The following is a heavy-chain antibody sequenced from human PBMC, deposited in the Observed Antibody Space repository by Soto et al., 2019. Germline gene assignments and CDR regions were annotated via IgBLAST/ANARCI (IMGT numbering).Heavy chain of an antibody. Sequence: EVQLVESGGGLVKPGGSLRLSCAASGFTFSSYSMNWVRQAPWKGLEWVSSISSSSSYIYYADSVKGRFTISRDNAKNSLYLQMNSLRAEDTAVYYCARGTVQYYYYYYMDVWGKGTTVTVSS. J-gene: IGHJ6*03. CDR1: GFTFSSYS. D-gene: IGHD4-4*01. CDR2: ISSSSSYI. V-gene: IGHV3-21*01. CDR3: ARGTVQYYYYYYMDV.